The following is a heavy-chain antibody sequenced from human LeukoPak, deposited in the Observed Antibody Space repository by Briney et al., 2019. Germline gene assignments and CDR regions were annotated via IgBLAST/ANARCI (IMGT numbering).Heavy chain of an antibody. J-gene: IGHJ4*02. CDR1: GGSISSYY. V-gene: IGHV4-59*01. CDR2: IYYSGST. CDR3: ARLYSSIDY. D-gene: IGHD6-19*01. Sequence: PSETLSLTCTVSGGSISSYYWSWIRQPPGKGLEWIGYIYYSGSTNYNPSLKSRVTISVDTSKNQFSLKLSSVTAADTAVNYCARLYSSIDYWGQGTLVTVSS.